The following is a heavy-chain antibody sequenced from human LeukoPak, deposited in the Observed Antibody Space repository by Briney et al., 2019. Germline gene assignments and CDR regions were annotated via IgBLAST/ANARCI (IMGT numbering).Heavy chain of an antibody. CDR2: MSAYNGKR. CDR3: ATPDCSSTSCRHRGAFDI. J-gene: IGHJ3*02. V-gene: IGHV1-18*01. Sequence: ASVKVSCKASGYTCTSYGISWVRQGPGQGQEWMGWMSAYNGKRNNAQKLQGRVSMTTDTSTSTDYMEMRSLRAEATAVYYCATPDCSSTSCRHRGAFDIWGQGTMVTVSS. CDR1: GYTCTSYG. D-gene: IGHD2-2*01.